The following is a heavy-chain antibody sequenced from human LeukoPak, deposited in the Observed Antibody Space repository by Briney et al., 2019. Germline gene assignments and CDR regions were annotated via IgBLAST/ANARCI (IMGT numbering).Heavy chain of an antibody. CDR2: IYWNDDK. CDR1: GFSLSTSGVG. J-gene: IGHJ4*02. Sequence: SGPTLVNPTQTLTLTCTFSGFSLSTSGVGVGWIRQPPGKALEWLALIYWNDDKRYSPSLKSRLTIAKDTSKNQVVLTMTNMDPVDTATYYCAHSGWRDFWSGYSYFDYWGQGTLVTVSS. D-gene: IGHD3-3*01. V-gene: IGHV2-5*01. CDR3: AHSGWRDFWSGYSYFDY.